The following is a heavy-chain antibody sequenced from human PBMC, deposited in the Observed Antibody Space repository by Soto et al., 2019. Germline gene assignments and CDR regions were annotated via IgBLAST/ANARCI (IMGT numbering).Heavy chain of an antibody. CDR1: GFIFSNYD. V-gene: IGHV3-13*01. J-gene: IGHJ2*01. CDR3: ARSARWLQSRYFDL. CDR2: IDIAGDT. D-gene: IGHD5-12*01. Sequence: GGSLRLSCAASGFIFSNYDMHWVRQVTGKGLEWVSAIDIAGDTYYPDSVKGRFTISRETARNSLYLQMNSLRAGDTAVYYCARSARWLQSRYFDLWGRGXLVTVSS.